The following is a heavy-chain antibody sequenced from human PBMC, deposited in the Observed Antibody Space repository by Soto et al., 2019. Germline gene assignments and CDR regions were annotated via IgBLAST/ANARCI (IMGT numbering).Heavy chain of an antibody. Sequence: GSLSLSCAASGFTVSSNYMSWVRQAPGKGLEWVSVIYSGGSTYYADSVKGRFTISRDNSKNSLYLQMNSLRAEDTAVYYCARDQPPIVVVPAAMNYWGQGTLVTVSS. J-gene: IGHJ4*02. CDR3: ARDQPPIVVVPAAMNY. CDR2: IYSGGST. V-gene: IGHV3-66*01. CDR1: GFTVSSNY. D-gene: IGHD2-2*01.